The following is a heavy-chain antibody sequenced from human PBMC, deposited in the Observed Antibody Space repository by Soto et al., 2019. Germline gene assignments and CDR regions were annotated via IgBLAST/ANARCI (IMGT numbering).Heavy chain of an antibody. CDR1: GYRFTRYG. CDR2: ISAYNGNT. Sequence: ASVNVYWKTSGYRFTRYGISWVRQAPGQGLEWMGWISAYNGNTNYAQKLQGRVTMTTDTSTSTAYMELRSLRSDDTAVYYCARAVGATNFDYWGQGTLVTVSS. CDR3: ARAVGATNFDY. V-gene: IGHV1-18*01. J-gene: IGHJ4*02. D-gene: IGHD1-26*01.